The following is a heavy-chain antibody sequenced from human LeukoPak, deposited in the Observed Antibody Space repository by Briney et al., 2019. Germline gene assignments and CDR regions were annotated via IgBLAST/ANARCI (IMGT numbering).Heavy chain of an antibody. D-gene: IGHD3-3*01. CDR1: GGSISSGSYY. J-gene: IGHJ4*02. V-gene: IGHV4-61*02. CDR3: AREDTIFGVVIDY. Sequence: SETLSLTCTVSGGSISSGSYYWSWIRQPAGKGLEWIGRIYTSGSTNYNPSLKGRVTISVDTSKNQFSLKLSSVTAADTAVYYCAREDTIFGVVIDYWGKGTLVTVSS. CDR2: IYTSGST.